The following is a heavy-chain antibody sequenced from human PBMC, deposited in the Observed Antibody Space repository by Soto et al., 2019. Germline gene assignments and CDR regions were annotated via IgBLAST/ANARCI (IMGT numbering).Heavy chain of an antibody. D-gene: IGHD1-7*01. V-gene: IGHV4-34*01. Sequence: LSLTCAVYGGSFSGYYWSWIRQPPGKGLEWIGEINHSGSTNYNPSLKSRVTISVDTSKNQFSLKLSSVTAADTAVYYCARGITGTVFAFDIWGQGTMVTVSS. CDR3: ARGITGTVFAFDI. CDR2: INHSGST. J-gene: IGHJ3*02. CDR1: GGSFSGYY.